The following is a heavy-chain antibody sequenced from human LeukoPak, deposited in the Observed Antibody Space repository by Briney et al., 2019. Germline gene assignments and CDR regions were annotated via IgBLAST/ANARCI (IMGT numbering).Heavy chain of an antibody. CDR2: IYNGGST. Sequence: GGSLRLSCAASGFTVSSNYMSWVRQAPGKGLEWVSVIYNGGSTYYADSVKGRFTISRDNSKNTLYLQMNSLRAEDTAVYYCAREKGDYYYYGMDVWGQGTTVTVSS. J-gene: IGHJ6*02. D-gene: IGHD1-26*01. CDR3: AREKGDYYYYGMDV. CDR1: GFTVSSNY. V-gene: IGHV3-66*01.